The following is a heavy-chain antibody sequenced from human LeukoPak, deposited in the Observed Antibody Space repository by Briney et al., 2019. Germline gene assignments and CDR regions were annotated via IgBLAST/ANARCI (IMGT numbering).Heavy chain of an antibody. J-gene: IGHJ5*02. Sequence: GGSLRLYCAASGFTVSSNYMSWVRQAPGKGVEWVSVIYSGGSTYYADSVKGRFTISRDNSKNTLYLQMNSLRAEDTAVYYCARVSTDYDFWSGYYKGNWFDPWGQGTLVTVSS. CDR1: GFTVSSNY. V-gene: IGHV3-66*02. D-gene: IGHD3-3*01. CDR3: ARVSTDYDFWSGYYKGNWFDP. CDR2: IYSGGST.